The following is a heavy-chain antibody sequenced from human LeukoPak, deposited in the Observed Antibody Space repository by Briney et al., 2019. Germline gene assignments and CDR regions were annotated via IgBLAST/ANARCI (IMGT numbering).Heavy chain of an antibody. CDR1: GYTFTSYA. Sequence: ASVKVSCKASGYTFTSYAMHWVRQAPGQRLEWMGWINAGSGNTKYSQKFQGRVTITRDTSASTAYMELSSLRSEDTAVYYCAIFYDSSAGFDYWGQGTLVTVSS. V-gene: IGHV1-3*01. CDR2: INAGSGNT. CDR3: AIFYDSSAGFDY. D-gene: IGHD3-22*01. J-gene: IGHJ4*02.